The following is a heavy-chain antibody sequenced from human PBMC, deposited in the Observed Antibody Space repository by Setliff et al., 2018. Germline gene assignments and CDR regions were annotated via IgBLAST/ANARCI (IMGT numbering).Heavy chain of an antibody. CDR1: GFTFSSYG. J-gene: IGHJ4*02. V-gene: IGHV3-30*02. D-gene: IGHD3-10*01. Sequence: PGESLKISCAASGFTFSSYGMHWVRQAPGKGLEWVAFIRYDGSNKYYADSVKGRFTISRDNSKNTLYLQMNSLRAEDTAVYYCAKLWSGELFSSGWGQGTLVTVSS. CDR3: AKLWSGELFSSG. CDR2: IRYDGSNK.